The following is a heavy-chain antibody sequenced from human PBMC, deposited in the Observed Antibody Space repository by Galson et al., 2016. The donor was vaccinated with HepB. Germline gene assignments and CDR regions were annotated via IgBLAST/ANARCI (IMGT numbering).Heavy chain of an antibody. V-gene: IGHV3-11*06. D-gene: IGHD6-13*01. J-gene: IGHJ6*03. CDR3: ARARKSIPAAGKHSYYYMDV. CDR2: ISSSSTYI. Sequence: SLRLSCAASGFTFSDYYMTWIRQAPGKGLEWVSYISSSSTYIDYADFVRGRFTISRDNAKNSMYLQMSSLRVEDTAVYYCARARKSIPAAGKHSYYYMDVWGKGTTVSVSS. CDR1: GFTFSDYY.